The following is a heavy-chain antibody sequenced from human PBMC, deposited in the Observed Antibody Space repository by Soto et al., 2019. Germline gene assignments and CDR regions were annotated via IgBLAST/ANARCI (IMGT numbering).Heavy chain of an antibody. J-gene: IGHJ4*02. CDR3: ARSRPTVTSRFDF. D-gene: IGHD4-17*01. V-gene: IGHV4-31*03. CDR1: GASISSDGYY. CDR2: MYYSGST. Sequence: QVQLQESGPGLVRPSQTLSLTCTVSGASISSDGYYWGWIRQHPGKGLEYIAYMYYSGSTYYNPSPKGRVTTSVVASKIQLSLKLSSVTAPDTAVYSCARSRPTVTSRFDFWGQGALVTVSS.